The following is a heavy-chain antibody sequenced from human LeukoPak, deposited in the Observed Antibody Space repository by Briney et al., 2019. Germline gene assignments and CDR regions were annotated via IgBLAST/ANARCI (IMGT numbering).Heavy chain of an antibody. CDR2: ITGSGGST. CDR3: ARGEWELPLDY. V-gene: IGHV3-23*01. Sequence: PGGSLRLSCAASGFTFSSYAMSWVRQAPGKGLEWISAITGSGGSTYYADSVKGRFTISRDNSKNTLYLQMNSLRAEDTAVYYCARGEWELPLDYWGQGTLVTVSS. CDR1: GFTFSSYA. J-gene: IGHJ4*02. D-gene: IGHD1-26*01.